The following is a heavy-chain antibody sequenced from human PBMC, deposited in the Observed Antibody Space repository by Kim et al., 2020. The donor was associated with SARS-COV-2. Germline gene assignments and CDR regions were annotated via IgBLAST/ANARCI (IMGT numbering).Heavy chain of an antibody. V-gene: IGHV3-15*01. J-gene: IGHJ3*02. Sequence: GGSLRLSCAASGFTFSNAWMSWVRQAPGKGLEWVGRIKSKTDGGTTDYAAPVKGRFTISRDDSKNTLYLQMNSLKTEDTAVYYCTTWLVVETLDAFDIWGQGTMVTVSS. D-gene: IGHD2-15*01. CDR3: TTWLVVETLDAFDI. CDR2: IKSKTDGGTT. CDR1: GFTFSNAW.